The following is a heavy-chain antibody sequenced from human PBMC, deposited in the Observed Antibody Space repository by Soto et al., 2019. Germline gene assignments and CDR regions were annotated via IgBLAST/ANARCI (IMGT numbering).Heavy chain of an antibody. Sequence: SETLSLTCTVSGGSISSSSYYWGWIRQPPGKGLEWIGSIYYSGSTYYNPSLKSRVTISVDTSKNQFSLKLSSVTAADTAVYYCARRSIVVVAANDYWGRGTLVTVSS. D-gene: IGHD2-15*01. J-gene: IGHJ4*02. CDR1: GGSISSSSYY. CDR2: IYYSGST. CDR3: ARRSIVVVAANDY. V-gene: IGHV4-39*01.